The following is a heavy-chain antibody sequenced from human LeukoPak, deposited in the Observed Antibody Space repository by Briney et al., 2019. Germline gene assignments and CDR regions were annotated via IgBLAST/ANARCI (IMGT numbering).Heavy chain of an antibody. CDR1: GFTFSSYG. V-gene: IGHV3-33*01. CDR3: ARDQTHDILTGYDAFDI. J-gene: IGHJ3*02. CDR2: TWYDGSNK. Sequence: PGRSLRLSCAASGFTFSSYGMHWVRQAPGKGLEWVAVTWYDGSNKYYADSVKGRFTISRDNSKNTLYLQMNSLRAEDTAVYYCARDQTHDILTGYDAFDIWGQGTMVTVSS. D-gene: IGHD3-9*01.